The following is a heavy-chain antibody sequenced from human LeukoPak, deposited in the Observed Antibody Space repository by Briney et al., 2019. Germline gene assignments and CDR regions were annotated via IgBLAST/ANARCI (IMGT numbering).Heavy chain of an antibody. J-gene: IGHJ4*02. CDR2: IRYDESNK. V-gene: IGHV3-30*02. CDR1: GFDISDYG. CDR3: ARDRDGYYGSGSHRPGYFDY. D-gene: IGHD3-10*01. Sequence: PGGSLRLSCVASGFDISDYGMHWVRQAPGKGLEWVAFIRYDESNKYYADSVKGRFTISRDNSKNTLYLQMNSLRAEDTAVYYCARDRDGYYGSGSHRPGYFDYWGQGTLVTVSS.